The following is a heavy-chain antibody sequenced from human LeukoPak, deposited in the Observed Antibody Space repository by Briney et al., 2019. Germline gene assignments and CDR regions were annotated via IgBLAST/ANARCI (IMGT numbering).Heavy chain of an antibody. D-gene: IGHD4-17*01. Sequence: PSETLSLTCTVSGGSISSYYWSWIRQPPGKGLEWIGYIYYTGGTNYNPSLKSRVTMSVDTSKNQFSLKLSSVTAADTAVYYCARRLATTVTDAFDIWGQGTMVTVS. CDR2: IYYTGGT. CDR1: GGSISSYY. J-gene: IGHJ3*02. CDR3: ARRLATTVTDAFDI. V-gene: IGHV4-59*08.